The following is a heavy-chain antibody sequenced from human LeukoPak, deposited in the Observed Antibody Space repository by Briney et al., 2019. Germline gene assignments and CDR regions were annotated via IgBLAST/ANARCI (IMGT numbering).Heavy chain of an antibody. D-gene: IGHD3-10*01. CDR3: AKDKDTMVRGVTMGNFFDY. CDR2: ISSSGSTI. Sequence: GGSLRLSCAASGFTFSSYEMNWVRQAPGKGLEWVSYISSSGSTIYYADSVKGRFTISRDNSKNTLCLQMNSLRAEDTAVYYCAKDKDTMVRGVTMGNFFDYWGQGTLVTVSS. CDR1: GFTFSSYE. V-gene: IGHV3-48*03. J-gene: IGHJ4*02.